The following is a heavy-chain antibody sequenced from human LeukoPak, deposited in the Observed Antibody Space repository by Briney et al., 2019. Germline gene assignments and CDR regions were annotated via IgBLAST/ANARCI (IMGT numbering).Heavy chain of an antibody. CDR1: GGSFSGYY. CDR3: ATAPTEGGWFDP. D-gene: IGHD2-21*02. CDR2: INHSGST. V-gene: IGHV4-34*01. Sequence: ETLSLTCAVYGGSFSGYYWSWIRQPPGKGLEWIGEINHSGSTNYNPSLKSRVTISVDTSKNQFSLKLSSVTAADTAVYYCATAPTEGGWFDPWGQGTLVTVSS. J-gene: IGHJ5*02.